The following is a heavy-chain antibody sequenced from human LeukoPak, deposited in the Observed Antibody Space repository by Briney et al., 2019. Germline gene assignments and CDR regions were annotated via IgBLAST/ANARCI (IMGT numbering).Heavy chain of an antibody. CDR3: AKGLAYCGGDCYSLDY. V-gene: IGHV3-23*01. Sequence: GASLRLSCAASGFTFSSYAMSWVRQALGKGLEWVSAISGSGGSTYYADSVKGRFTISRDNSKNTLYLQMNSLRAEDTAVYYCAKGLAYCGGDCYSLDYWGQGTLVTVSS. CDR1: GFTFSSYA. CDR2: ISGSGGST. J-gene: IGHJ4*02. D-gene: IGHD2-21*02.